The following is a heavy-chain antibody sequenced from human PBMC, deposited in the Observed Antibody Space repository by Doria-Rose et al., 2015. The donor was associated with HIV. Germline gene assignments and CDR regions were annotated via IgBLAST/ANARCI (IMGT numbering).Heavy chain of an antibody. CDR1: GVSLSSPGMG. Sequence: QITLKESGPVLVKPTETLTLTCTVSGVSLSSPGMGVSRIRQPPGKALEWLANIFSDDERSYKTSLKSRLTISRGTSKSQVVLTMTDMDPVDTVTYYCARIKSSRWYHKYYFDFWGQGTLVIVSA. CDR3: ARIKSSRWYHKYYFDF. V-gene: IGHV2-26*01. J-gene: IGHJ4*02. D-gene: IGHD6-13*01. CDR2: IFSDDER.